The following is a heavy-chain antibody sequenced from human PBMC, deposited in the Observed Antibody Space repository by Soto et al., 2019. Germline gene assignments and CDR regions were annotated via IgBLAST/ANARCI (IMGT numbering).Heavy chain of an antibody. CDR1: GVSISSHDW. CDR3: ATRYSGRFY. Sequence: QVQLQESGPGLVKPSGTLSLTCAVSGVSISSHDWWTWVRQPPGKGLEWIGESHQSGNTNYNSSLESRVTISVDKSQNQFSLKLTSVTVADPAVYYCATRYSGRFYWGQGTLVTVSS. V-gene: IGHV4-4*02. CDR2: SHQSGNT. J-gene: IGHJ4*02. D-gene: IGHD6-13*01.